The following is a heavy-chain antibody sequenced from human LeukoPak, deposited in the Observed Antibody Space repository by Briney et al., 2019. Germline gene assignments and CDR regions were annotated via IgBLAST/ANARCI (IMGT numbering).Heavy chain of an antibody. D-gene: IGHD2-2*02. CDR1: GGSISSYY. CDR2: IYTSGST. J-gene: IGHJ4*02. CDR3: ARAEWRYCSSTSCYIFDY. V-gene: IGHV4-4*08. Sequence: SETLSLTCTVSGGSISSYYWSWIRQPPGKGLEWIGRIYTSGSTNYNPSLKSRVTISVDTSKNQFSLKLSSVTAADTAVYYCARAEWRYCSSTSCYIFDYWGQGTLVTVSS.